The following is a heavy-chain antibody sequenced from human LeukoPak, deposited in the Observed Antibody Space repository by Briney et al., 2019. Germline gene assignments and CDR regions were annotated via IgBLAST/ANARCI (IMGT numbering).Heavy chain of an antibody. Sequence: GGSLRLSCSVSGFTFSSYAIHWVRQAPGKGLEYVSAISSNGDDTYYTDSVKGRFTISRDNSMNRVYLQMSSLRAEDTALYYCVKGCAGTSCHGTGEYWGQGTLVTVSS. CDR1: GFTFSSYA. V-gene: IGHV3-64D*09. CDR3: VKGCAGTSCHGTGEY. D-gene: IGHD2-2*01. J-gene: IGHJ4*02. CDR2: ISSNGDDT.